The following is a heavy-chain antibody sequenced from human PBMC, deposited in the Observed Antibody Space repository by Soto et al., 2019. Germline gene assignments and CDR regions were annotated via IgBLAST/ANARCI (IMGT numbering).Heavy chain of an antibody. CDR3: ARHQLVRTFWFDS. CDR1: GGSISSSSYY. Sequence: SETLSLTCTVSGGSISSSSYYRGLIRQPPGKGLEWIGSIYYSGSTYYNPSLKSRVTISVDTSKNQFSLKLSSVTAADTAVYYCARHQLVRTFWFDSWGQGTLVTVS. J-gene: IGHJ5*01. CDR2: IYYSGST. V-gene: IGHV4-39*01. D-gene: IGHD6-6*01.